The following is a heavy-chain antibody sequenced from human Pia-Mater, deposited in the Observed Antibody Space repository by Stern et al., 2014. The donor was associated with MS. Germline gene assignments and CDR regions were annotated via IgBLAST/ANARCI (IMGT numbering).Heavy chain of an antibody. V-gene: IGHV3-33*01. D-gene: IGHD6-13*01. J-gene: IGHJ6*02. Sequence: VQLVESGGGVVQPGRSLRLSCAVSGFTFSSYGMHWVRQAPGKGLAWVAVIWYDGNNKYYADTVKGRFTIARDNSKNTLYLQMNSLRAEDTAVYYCARSSSPSPYYYYGMDVWGQGTTVTVSS. CDR3: ARSSSPSPYYYYGMDV. CDR2: IWYDGNNK. CDR1: GFTFSSYG.